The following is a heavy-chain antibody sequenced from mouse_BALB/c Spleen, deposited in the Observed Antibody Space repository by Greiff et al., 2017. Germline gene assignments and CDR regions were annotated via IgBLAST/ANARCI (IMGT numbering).Heavy chain of an antibody. CDR3: ARSEGSDY. CDR1: GFTFSSFG. CDR2: ISSGSSTI. J-gene: IGHJ2*01. V-gene: IGHV5-17*02. D-gene: IGHD1-1*01. Sequence: EVQVVESGGGLVQPGGSRKLSCAASGFTFSSFGMHWVRQAPEKGLEWVAYISSGSSTIYYADTVKGRFTISRDNPKNTLFLQMTSLRSEDTAMYYCARSEGSDYWGQGTTLTVSS.